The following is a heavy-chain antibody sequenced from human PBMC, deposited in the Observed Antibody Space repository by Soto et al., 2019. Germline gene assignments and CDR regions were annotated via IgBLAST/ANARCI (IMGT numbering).Heavy chain of an antibody. CDR2: ILNDGTTT. D-gene: IGHD5-18*01. J-gene: IGHJ4*02. CDR3: ATWRGGYTYGLDH. CDR1: GFTFSSQW. V-gene: IGHV3-74*01. Sequence: EVQLVESGGGLVQPGGSLRLSCIASGFTFSSQWLHWVRQAPGKGLMWISRILNDGTTTNYADSVKGRFTVSRDNAKKTMSLQMNNLRAEDTAVYYCATWRGGYTYGLDHWGQGTPVTVSS.